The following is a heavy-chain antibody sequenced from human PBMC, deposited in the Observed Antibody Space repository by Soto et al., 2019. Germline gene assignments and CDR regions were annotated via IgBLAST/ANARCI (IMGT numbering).Heavy chain of an antibody. CDR2: IYSSGST. CDR3: ARGETTSSGRTFDY. Sequence: PSETLSLTCTVSGDSISDNYWSWIRQPAGKGLEWIGRIYSSGSTNYNPFLKSRVTMSVDTSKKQFSLKLSSVTAADTAVYYCARGETTSSGRTFDYWGQGTLVTVSS. J-gene: IGHJ4*02. CDR1: GDSISDNY. V-gene: IGHV4-4*07. D-gene: IGHD6-6*01.